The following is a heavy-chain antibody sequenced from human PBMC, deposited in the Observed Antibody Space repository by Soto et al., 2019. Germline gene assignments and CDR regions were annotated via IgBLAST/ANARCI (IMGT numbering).Heavy chain of an antibody. J-gene: IGHJ5*02. CDR2: IYHGGST. D-gene: IGHD3-22*01. CDR1: GYCMSIGYY. CDR3: ARVGPWVPYYYDSSPYTFENWFDP. V-gene: IGHV4-38-2*01. Sequence: PSASPDITWAVCGYCMSIGYYWCSLRQPPGKGRECIGSIYHGGSTYYNPSLNSRVTLSIDMTNNHVSLILNSVTAADTAVYYCARVGPWVPYYYDSSPYTFENWFDPWGQGTLVTVSS.